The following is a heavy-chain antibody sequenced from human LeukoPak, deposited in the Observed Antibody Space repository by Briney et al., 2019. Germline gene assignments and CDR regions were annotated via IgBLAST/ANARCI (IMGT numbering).Heavy chain of an antibody. CDR2: IYPGVSDT. CDR3: ARRGGGYCSSTSCYQSWFDP. V-gene: IGHV5-51*01. D-gene: IGHD2-2*01. J-gene: IGHJ5*02. CDR1: GYSFTSYW. Sequence: GESLKISCKGSGYSFTSYWIGWVRQMPGKGLEWMGIIYPGVSDTRYSPSFQGQVTISADKSISTAYLQWSSLKASDTAMYYCARRGGGYCSSTSCYQSWFDPWGQGTLVTVSS.